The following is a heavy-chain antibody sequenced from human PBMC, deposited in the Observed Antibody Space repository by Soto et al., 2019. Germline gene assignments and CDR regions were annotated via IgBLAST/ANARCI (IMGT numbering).Heavy chain of an antibody. D-gene: IGHD3-3*01. CDR2: IYYSGST. Sequence: PSETLSLTCTVSGGSISSYYWSWIRQPPGKGLEWIGYIYYSGSTNYNPSLKSRVTISVDTSENQFSLKLSSVTAADTAVYYCARAYGVTIFGVVTHRLDYWGQGTLVTVSS. V-gene: IGHV4-59*01. CDR3: ARAYGVTIFGVVTHRLDY. CDR1: GGSISSYY. J-gene: IGHJ4*02.